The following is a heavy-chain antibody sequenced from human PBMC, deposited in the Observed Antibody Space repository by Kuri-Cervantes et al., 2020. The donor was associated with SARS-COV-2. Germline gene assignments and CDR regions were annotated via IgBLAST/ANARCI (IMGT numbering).Heavy chain of an antibody. CDR3: AAKGCHNQKRTSCYNDY. Sequence: GSLRLSCAVYGGSFSGYYRSWIRQPPGKGLEWIGEINHSGSTNYNPSLKSRVTISVDTSKNQFSLKLSSVTAADTAVYYCAAKGCHNQKRTSCYNDYWGQGTLVTVSS. V-gene: IGHV4-34*01. CDR2: INHSGST. CDR1: GGSFSGYY. D-gene: IGHD2-2*01. J-gene: IGHJ4*02.